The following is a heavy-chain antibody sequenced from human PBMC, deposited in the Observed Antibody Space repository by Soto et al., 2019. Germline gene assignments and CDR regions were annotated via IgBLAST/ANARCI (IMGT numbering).Heavy chain of an antibody. Sequence: QVQLQQWGAGLLKPSETLSLTCAVYGGSFSGYYWSWIRQPPGKGLEWIGEINHSGSTNYNPSLKSRVTISVDTSKNQFSLKLSSVTAADTAVYYCARGTGTSQDAFDIWGQGTMVTVSS. CDR3: ARGTGTSQDAFDI. V-gene: IGHV4-34*01. J-gene: IGHJ3*02. D-gene: IGHD1-1*01. CDR2: INHSGST. CDR1: GGSFSGYY.